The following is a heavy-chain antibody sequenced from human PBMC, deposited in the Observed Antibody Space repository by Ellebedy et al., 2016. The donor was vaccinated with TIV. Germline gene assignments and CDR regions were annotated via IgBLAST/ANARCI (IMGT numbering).Heavy chain of an antibody. D-gene: IGHD6-13*01. CDR2: IDYSGTT. J-gene: IGHJ4*02. CDR3: ARGDEGGRTSYSSSWYAFDY. V-gene: IGHV4-31*03. CDR1: GGSISTGGYF. Sequence: SETLSLTXTVSGGSISTGGYFWTWIRQHPGKGLEWIGCIDYSGTTDYNPSLKSRVTISVDTSKNQFSLKLSSVTAADTAVYYCARGDEGGRTSYSSSWYAFDYWGQGTLVTVSS.